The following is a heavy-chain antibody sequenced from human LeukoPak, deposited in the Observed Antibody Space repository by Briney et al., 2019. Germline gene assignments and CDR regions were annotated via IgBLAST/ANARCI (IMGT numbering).Heavy chain of an antibody. CDR3: AKDRDYVWGSCGAFEY. J-gene: IGHJ4*02. D-gene: IGHD3-16*01. Sequence: ASVKVSCKASGYTFNTYAIHWVRQAPGQRLEWMGWINGGNGDTNYSQKFQGRVTITRDTSASTAYMELSSLRSEDTAVYYCAKDRDYVWGSCGAFEYWGQGTLVTVSS. CDR2: INGGNGDT. V-gene: IGHV1-3*01. CDR1: GYTFNTYA.